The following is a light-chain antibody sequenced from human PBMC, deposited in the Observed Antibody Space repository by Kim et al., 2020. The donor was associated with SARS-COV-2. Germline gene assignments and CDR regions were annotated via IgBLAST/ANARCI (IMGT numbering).Light chain of an antibody. CDR1: QNVGDQ. Sequence: LSPGERAPLSCRATQNVGDQLAWFKQKPGQVPRLLIYDTSNRAPGVPARFSGSGSGTDFTLTISSLEAEDFAVYYCQQRAHWPRTFGQGTRLEIK. V-gene: IGKV3-11*01. J-gene: IGKJ5*01. CDR2: DTS. CDR3: QQRAHWPRT.